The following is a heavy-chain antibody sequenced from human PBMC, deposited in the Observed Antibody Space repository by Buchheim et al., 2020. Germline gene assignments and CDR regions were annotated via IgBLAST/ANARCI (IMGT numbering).Heavy chain of an antibody. J-gene: IGHJ4*02. CDR2: IDWDDDK. CDR1: GFSLSTSGMC. CDR3: TRIRQYITRLYWYFNY. D-gene: IGHD2-8*02. V-gene: IGHV2-70*15. Sequence: QVTLRESGPALVKPTQTLTLTCTFSGFSLSTSGMCVSWIRQPPGKALEWLARIDWDDDKYYSTSLKTRLTISKDTSKNQVVLTMTNMHPLNTATYYCTRIRQYITRLYWYFNYGGQGTL.